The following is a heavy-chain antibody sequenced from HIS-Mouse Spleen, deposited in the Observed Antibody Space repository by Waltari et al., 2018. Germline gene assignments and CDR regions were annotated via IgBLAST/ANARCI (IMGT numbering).Heavy chain of an antibody. V-gene: IGHV4-34*01. CDR3: ARWYSSSWYPNWFDP. D-gene: IGHD6-13*01. Sequence: QVQLQQWGAGLLKPSETLSLTCAVHGGSFRGYSWSWIRQPPGKGLEWIGEINHSGSTNYNPSLKSRVTISVDTSKNQFSLKLSSVTAADTAVYYCARWYSSSWYPNWFDPWGQGTLVTVSS. CDR1: GGSFRGYS. CDR2: INHSGST. J-gene: IGHJ5*02.